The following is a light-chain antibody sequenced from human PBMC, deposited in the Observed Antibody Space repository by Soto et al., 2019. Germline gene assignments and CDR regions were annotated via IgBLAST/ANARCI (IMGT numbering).Light chain of an antibody. CDR1: QSVSSNY. V-gene: IGKV3-20*01. CDR2: GVS. Sequence: EIVLTQSPGTLSLSAGERATLSCRASQSVSSNYFAWFQQRPGQAPRLLIYGVSTRATGTPDRFSASGSATEFTLNINRLEPEDFAVYYCQQYGSSGTFGQGTKVDIK. J-gene: IGKJ1*01. CDR3: QQYGSSGT.